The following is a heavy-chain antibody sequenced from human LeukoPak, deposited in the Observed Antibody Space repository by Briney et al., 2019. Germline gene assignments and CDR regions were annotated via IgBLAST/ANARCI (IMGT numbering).Heavy chain of an antibody. D-gene: IGHD5-18*01. J-gene: IGHJ4*02. CDR2: IRQDGGEG. Sequence: GGSLRLSCAASGFMFSSYWMTWVRQAPGKGLEWVANIRQDGGEGYYVDSVKGRFTVSRDNSKNTLYLQMNSLRAEDTAVYYCAKAAYSYGDFDYWGQGTLVTVSS. CDR3: AKAAYSYGDFDY. CDR1: GFMFSSYW. V-gene: IGHV3-7*03.